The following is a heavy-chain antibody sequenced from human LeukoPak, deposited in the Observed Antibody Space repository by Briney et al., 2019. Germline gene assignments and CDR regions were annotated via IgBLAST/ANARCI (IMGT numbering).Heavy chain of an antibody. CDR3: ATSLCGGDCSIDY. Sequence: PSETLSLTXTVSGGSISSSSYYWGWIRQPPGKGLEWIGSIYYSGSTYYNPSLKSRVTISVDTSKNQFSLKLSSVTAADTAVYYCATSLCGGDCSIDYWGQGTLVTVSS. CDR2: IYYSGST. CDR1: GGSISSSSYY. J-gene: IGHJ4*02. D-gene: IGHD2-21*02. V-gene: IGHV4-39*01.